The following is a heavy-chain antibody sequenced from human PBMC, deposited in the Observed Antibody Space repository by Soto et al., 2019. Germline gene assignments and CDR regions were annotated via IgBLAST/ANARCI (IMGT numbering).Heavy chain of an antibody. D-gene: IGHD2-2*02. CDR3: VRVPVVVVPAAIPYGYYYGMDV. CDR2: INTDGSIT. CDR1: GFTFSSYW. V-gene: IGHV3-74*01. J-gene: IGHJ6*02. Sequence: EVQLVESGGGLVQPGGSLRLSCAASGFTFSSYWMHWVRQAPGKGLVWVSRINTDGSITTYADSVKGRFTISRDNAKNTLYLQMNSLRAEDTAVYYCVRVPVVVVPAAIPYGYYYGMDVWGQGTTVTVSS.